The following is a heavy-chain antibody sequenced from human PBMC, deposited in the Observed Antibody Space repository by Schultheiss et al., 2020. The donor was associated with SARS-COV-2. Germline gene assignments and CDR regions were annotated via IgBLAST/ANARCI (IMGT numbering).Heavy chain of an antibody. CDR3: ARGWSGYYYPSYFDY. Sequence: SETLSLTCTVSGGSVTSGTYYWTWIRQPAGKGLEWIGRIYTRGSTNYNPSLKSRVTMSVDTSKNQFSLKLSSVTAADTAVYYCARGWSGYYYPSYFDYWGQGTLVTVS. J-gene: IGHJ4*02. D-gene: IGHD3-3*01. CDR2: IYTRGST. CDR1: GGSVTSGTYY. V-gene: IGHV4-61*02.